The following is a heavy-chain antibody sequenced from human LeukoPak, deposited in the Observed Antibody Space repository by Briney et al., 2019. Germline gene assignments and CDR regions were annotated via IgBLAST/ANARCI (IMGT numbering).Heavy chain of an antibody. V-gene: IGHV3-21*01. J-gene: IGHJ4*02. CDR3: ARGIKQQLASDY. CDR1: GFTFNNYA. D-gene: IGHD6-13*01. CDR2: ISSTGIAA. Sequence: GGSLRLSCATSGFTFNNYAMSWVRQAPGKGLEWVSAISSTGIAAYYADSVKGRFTISRDNAKNSLYLQMNSLRAEDTAVYYCARGIKQQLASDYWGQGTLVTVSS.